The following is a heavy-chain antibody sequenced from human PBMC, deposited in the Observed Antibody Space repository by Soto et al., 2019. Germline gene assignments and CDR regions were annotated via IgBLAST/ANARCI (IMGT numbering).Heavy chain of an antibody. J-gene: IGHJ4*02. V-gene: IGHV3-23*01. Sequence: GGSLRLSCAASGFTFSSYAMSWVRQAPGKGLEWVSAISGSGGSTYYADSVKGRFTISRDNSKNTLYLQMNSLRAEDTAVYYCAKDLECSSTSCYYYYFDYWGQGTLVTVSS. CDR3: AKDLECSSTSCYYYYFDY. CDR1: GFTFSSYA. D-gene: IGHD2-2*01. CDR2: ISGSGGST.